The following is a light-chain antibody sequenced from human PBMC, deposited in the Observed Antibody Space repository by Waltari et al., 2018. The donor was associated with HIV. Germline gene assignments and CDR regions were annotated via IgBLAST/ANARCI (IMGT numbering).Light chain of an antibody. CDR1: QSLQRSNGYKY. J-gene: IGKJ1*01. CDR2: LGS. V-gene: IGKV2-28*01. CDR3: MQTLQTPWT. Sequence: DIVMTQSRLSLPVTPGEPASISCRSTQSLQRSNGYKYLDWFLQKPGQAPQLLIYLGSNRASGVPDRFSGSGSGTDFTLQISRVEAEDVGVYYCMQTLQTPWTFGQGTKVEIK.